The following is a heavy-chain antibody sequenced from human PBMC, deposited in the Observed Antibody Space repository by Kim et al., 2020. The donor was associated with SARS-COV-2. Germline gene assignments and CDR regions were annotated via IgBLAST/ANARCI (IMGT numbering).Heavy chain of an antibody. V-gene: IGHV3-21*01. CDR2: ISSSSSYI. Sequence: GGSLRLSCAASGFTFSSYSMNWVRQAPGKGLEWVSSISSSSSYIYYADSVKGRFTISRDNAKNSLYLQMNSLRAEDTAVYYCAREEGWRDSSGYYSQSFDYWGQGTLVTVSS. J-gene: IGHJ4*02. D-gene: IGHD3-22*01. CDR1: GFTFSSYS. CDR3: AREEGWRDSSGYYSQSFDY.